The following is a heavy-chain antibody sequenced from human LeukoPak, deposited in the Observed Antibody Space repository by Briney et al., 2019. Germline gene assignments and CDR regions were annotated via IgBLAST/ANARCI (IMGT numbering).Heavy chain of an antibody. CDR3: ARGHDTAASFDY. CDR2: INPYSSDT. V-gene: IGHV1-2*02. Sequence: ASVKVSCKASGYTFSYYYMYWVRQAPGQGLEWMGWINPYSSDTNYAQNFQGRVTMTRDTSISTAYMELNNLKSDDTAVYYCARGHDTAASFDYWGQGMLVTVSS. D-gene: IGHD2-2*01. J-gene: IGHJ4*02. CDR1: GYTFSYYY.